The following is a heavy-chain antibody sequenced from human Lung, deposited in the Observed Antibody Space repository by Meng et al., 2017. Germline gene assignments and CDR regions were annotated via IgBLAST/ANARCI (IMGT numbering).Heavy chain of an antibody. D-gene: IGHD4-11*01. V-gene: IGHV4-34*01. CDR3: ARGPTTMAHDFDY. Sequence: RLRRWGVGLLKPSEGPSLTCVVSGGSFSDYYWSWIRQPPGKGLEWSGEINHSGSTNYNPSLESRATISVDTSQNNLSLKLSSVTAADSAVYYCARGPTTMAHDFDYWGQGTLVTVSS. CDR2: INHSGST. J-gene: IGHJ4*02. CDR1: GGSFSDYY.